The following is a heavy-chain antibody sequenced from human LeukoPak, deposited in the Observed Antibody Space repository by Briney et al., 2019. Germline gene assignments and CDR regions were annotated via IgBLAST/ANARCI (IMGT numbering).Heavy chain of an antibody. V-gene: IGHV1-2*02. CDR1: GYTFTSYD. CDR3: ARVVYIRDAFDI. CDR2: INPNSGGT. Sequence: ASVKVSCKASGYTFTSYDINWVRQATGQGLEWMGWINPNSGGTNYAQKFQGRVTMTRDTSISTAYMELSRLRSDDTAVYYCARVVYIRDAFDIWGQGTMVTVSS. J-gene: IGHJ3*02.